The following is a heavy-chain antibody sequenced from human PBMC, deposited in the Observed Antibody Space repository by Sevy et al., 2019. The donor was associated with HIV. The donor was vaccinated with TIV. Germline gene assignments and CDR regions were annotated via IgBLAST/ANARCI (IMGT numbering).Heavy chain of an antibody. CDR1: GFTFSDYY. Sequence: GGSLRLSCAASGFTFSDYYMSWFRQAPGKGLEWVSYISSSGSTIYYADSVKGRFTISRDNAKNSLYLQMNSLRAEDTAVYYCARAHEAKGTGYYTYYGMDVWGQGTTVTVSS. CDR3: ARAHEAKGTGYYTYYGMDV. V-gene: IGHV3-11*01. D-gene: IGHD3-9*01. J-gene: IGHJ6*02. CDR2: ISSSGSTI.